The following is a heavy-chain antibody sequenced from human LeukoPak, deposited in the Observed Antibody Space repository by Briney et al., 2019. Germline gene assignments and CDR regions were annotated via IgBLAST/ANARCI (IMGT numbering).Heavy chain of an antibody. CDR2: INHSGST. V-gene: IGHV4-34*01. D-gene: IGHD6-13*01. CDR3: ARGLSSSWYGFSHWFDP. CDR1: GFTFGDYA. J-gene: IGHJ5*02. Sequence: GSLRLSCTTSGFTFGDYAMNWVRQAPGKGLEWIGEINHSGSTNYNPSLKSRVTISVDTSKNQFSLKLSSVTAADTAVYYCARGLSSSWYGFSHWFDPWGQGTLVTVSS.